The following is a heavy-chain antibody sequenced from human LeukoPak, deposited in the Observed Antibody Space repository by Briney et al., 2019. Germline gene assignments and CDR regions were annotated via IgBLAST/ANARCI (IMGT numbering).Heavy chain of an antibody. CDR3: ARAVGGYDPYFDY. J-gene: IGHJ4*02. CDR2: IYYSGTT. Sequence: PSETLSLTCTVSSGSISCYFWSWIRQPPGEGLEWIGNIYYSGTTYYNPSLKSRVTISVDTSENQFSLKLRSVTAADTAFYYCARAVGGYDPYFDYWGLGTLVTVSS. D-gene: IGHD5-12*01. V-gene: IGHV4-59*08. CDR1: SGSISCYF.